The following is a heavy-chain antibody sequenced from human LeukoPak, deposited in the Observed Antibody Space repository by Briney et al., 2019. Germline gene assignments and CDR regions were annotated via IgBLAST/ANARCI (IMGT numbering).Heavy chain of an antibody. CDR1: GGSISSGGYY. CDR2: IYYSGST. Sequence: SQTLSLTCTVSGGSISSGGYYWSWIRQHPGKGLEWIGYIYYSGSTYYNPSLKSRVTISVDTSKNQFSLKLSSVTAADTAVYYCARYRVSNYVPNFDYWGQGTLVTVSS. V-gene: IGHV4-31*03. D-gene: IGHD4-11*01. CDR3: ARYRVSNYVPNFDY. J-gene: IGHJ4*02.